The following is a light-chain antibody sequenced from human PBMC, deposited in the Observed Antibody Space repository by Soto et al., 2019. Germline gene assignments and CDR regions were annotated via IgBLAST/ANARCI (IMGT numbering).Light chain of an antibody. Sequence: QSALTQPASVSGSPGQSITISCTGTSSDVGSYKFVSWYQQHPGKAPNLMIYEVSKRPSGVSNRFSGSKSGNTASLTISGLQAADEAHYYCCSYAGSDSWVFGGGTKLTVL. CDR3: CSYAGSDSWV. CDR1: SSDVGSYKF. V-gene: IGLV2-23*02. CDR2: EVS. J-gene: IGLJ3*02.